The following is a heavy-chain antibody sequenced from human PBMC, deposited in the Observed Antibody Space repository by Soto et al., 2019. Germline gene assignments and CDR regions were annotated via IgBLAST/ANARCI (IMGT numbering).Heavy chain of an antibody. CDR1: GYSFTSYW. J-gene: IGHJ6*02. Sequence: PGESLKISCKGSGYSFTSYWISWVRQMPGKGLEWMGRIDPSDSYTKYSPSFQGHVTISADKSTSTAYMELSSLRSEDTAVYYCARGKIGGYGNYYYYYGMDVWGQGTTVTVSS. V-gene: IGHV5-10-1*01. D-gene: IGHD5-12*01. CDR3: ARGKIGGYGNYYYYYGMDV. CDR2: IDPSDSYT.